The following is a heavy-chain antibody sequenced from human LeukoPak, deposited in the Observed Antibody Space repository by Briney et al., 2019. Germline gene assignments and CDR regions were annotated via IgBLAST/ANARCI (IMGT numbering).Heavy chain of an antibody. V-gene: IGHV1-2*02. Sequence: ASVKVSCKASGYTFTCYYMHWVRQAPGQGLEWMGWINPNSGGTNYAQKFQGRVTMTRDTSISTAYMELSRLRSDDTAVYYCARDLPATAIPFDYWGQGTLVTVSS. CDR1: GYTFTCYY. CDR3: ARDLPATAIPFDY. D-gene: IGHD2-21*02. J-gene: IGHJ4*02. CDR2: INPNSGGT.